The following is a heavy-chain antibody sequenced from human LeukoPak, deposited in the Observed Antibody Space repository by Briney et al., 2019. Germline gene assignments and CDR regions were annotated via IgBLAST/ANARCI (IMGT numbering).Heavy chain of an antibody. Sequence: PGRSLRLSCAASGFSFHDYAMHWVRQPPGKGLEWVSGISWKSGDIDYADSVKGRFTISRDNAKNSLYLQMNSLRVEDTALYYCARDKSCSGGTCYYYYYVMDVWGQGTTVTVSS. D-gene: IGHD2-15*01. V-gene: IGHV3-9*01. CDR1: GFSFHDYA. CDR2: ISWKSGDI. CDR3: ARDKSCSGGTCYYYYYVMDV. J-gene: IGHJ6*02.